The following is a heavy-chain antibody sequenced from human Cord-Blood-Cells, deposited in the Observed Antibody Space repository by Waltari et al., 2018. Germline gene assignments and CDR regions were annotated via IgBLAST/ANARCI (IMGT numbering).Heavy chain of an antibody. CDR2: IYYSGST. D-gene: IGHD4-17*01. Sequence: QVQLQESGPRLVKPSETLSLTCTVSGGSITTYYWTWIRQPPGKGLEWIGYIYYSGSTNYNPSLKSRVTISVDTSKNQFSLKLSSVTAADTAVYYCARGGDYWFDPWCQGTLVTVSS. J-gene: IGHJ5*02. V-gene: IGHV4-59*08. CDR1: GGSITTYY. CDR3: ARGGDYWFDP.